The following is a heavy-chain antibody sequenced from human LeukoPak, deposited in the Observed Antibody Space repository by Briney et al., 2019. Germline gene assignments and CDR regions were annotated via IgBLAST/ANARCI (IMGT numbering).Heavy chain of an antibody. CDR1: GLTFSGYW. J-gene: IGHJ4*02. CDR2: INQDASEE. Sequence: GGSLRLSCEVSGLTFSGYWVTWVRQAPGKGLEWVANINQDASEEYYVESVKGRFTVSRDNAKNSLYLQMNSLRVEDTAVYYCARVDPGYWGQGTLVTVSS. V-gene: IGHV3-7*01. CDR3: ARVDPGY.